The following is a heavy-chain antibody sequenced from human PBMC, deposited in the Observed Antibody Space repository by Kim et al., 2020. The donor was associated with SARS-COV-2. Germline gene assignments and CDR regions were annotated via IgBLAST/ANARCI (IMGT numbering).Heavy chain of an antibody. J-gene: IGHJ4*02. Sequence: YPGDYDTRSSPSFQGQVTISADKSISTAYLQWSSLKASDTAMYYCARIGDYWGQGTLVTVSS. CDR3: ARIGDY. D-gene: IGHD2-15*01. V-gene: IGHV5-51*01. CDR2: YPGDYDT.